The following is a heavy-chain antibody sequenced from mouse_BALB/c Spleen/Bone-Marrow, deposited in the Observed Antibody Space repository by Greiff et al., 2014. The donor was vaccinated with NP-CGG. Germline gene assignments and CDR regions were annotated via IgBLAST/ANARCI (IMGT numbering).Heavy chain of an antibody. Sequence: VQLQQSGPELEKPGASVKISCKASGYSFTDSNMNWVKQSNGKNLEWIGNIDPYYGGTSYSQKFKGKATLTVDKSSSTAYMQLRSLTSEDSAVYYCAKKDYGSSSFDYWGQGITLTVSS. CDR3: AKKDYGSSSFDY. V-gene: IGHV1-39*01. CDR1: GYSFTDSN. D-gene: IGHD1-1*01. J-gene: IGHJ2*01. CDR2: IDPYYGGT.